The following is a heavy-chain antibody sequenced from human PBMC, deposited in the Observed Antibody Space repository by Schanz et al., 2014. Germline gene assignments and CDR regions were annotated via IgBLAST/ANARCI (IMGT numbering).Heavy chain of an antibody. CDR3: ARGRQQLGSFDY. CDR1: GYPFTSDD. V-gene: IGHV1-8*01. CDR2: MNPDSGNT. D-gene: IGHD6-13*01. Sequence: QVQLVQSGAEVKKPGASVKVSCRASGYPFTSDDITWVRQAPGQGLEWMGWMNPDSGNTGYAQKFQGRVTMTRNTSISTAYMELSSLRSEDTAVYYCARGRQQLGSFDYWGPGTLVSVSS. J-gene: IGHJ4*02.